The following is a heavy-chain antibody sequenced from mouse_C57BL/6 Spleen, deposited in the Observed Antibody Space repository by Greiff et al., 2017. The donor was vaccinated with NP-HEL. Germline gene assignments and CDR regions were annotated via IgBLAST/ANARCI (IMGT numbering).Heavy chain of an antibody. CDR2: IYPGSGNT. D-gene: IGHD5-5*01. CDR1: GFRFPRYY. J-gene: IGHJ2*01. V-gene: IGHV1-66*01. CDR3: ARGTNYDYFDY. Sequence: QVQLQQSGPEPVKPGASVKLSCKASGFRFPRYYIHWVQQRPGQGLEWIGWIYPGSGNTKYNEKFKGKATLTADTSSSTAYMQLSSLTSEDSAVYYCARGTNYDYFDYWGLGTTLTVSS.